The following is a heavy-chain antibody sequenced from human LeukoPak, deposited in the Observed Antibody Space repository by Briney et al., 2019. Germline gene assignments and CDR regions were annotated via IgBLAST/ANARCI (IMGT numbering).Heavy chain of an antibody. Sequence: GGSLRLSCAASGFTFRSYWMHWVRQAPGKGLVCVSRINSDGSSTNYEDSVRGRYTISRDNAKNTLYLQMNSLRAEDTAVYYCVRDPRFSENFDYWGQGALVTVSS. CDR1: GFTFRSYW. D-gene: IGHD6-25*01. V-gene: IGHV3-74*01. CDR2: INSDGSST. CDR3: VRDPRFSENFDY. J-gene: IGHJ4*02.